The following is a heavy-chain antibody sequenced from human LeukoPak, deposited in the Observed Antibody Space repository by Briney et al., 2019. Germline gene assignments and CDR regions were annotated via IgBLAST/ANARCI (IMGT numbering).Heavy chain of an antibody. CDR2: MSYDGSNK. D-gene: IGHD6-19*01. CDR1: GFTFSSYD. Sequence: PGRSLRLSCAASGFTFSSYDMHRVRQAPGKGLEWVAIMSYDGSNKYYADSVRGRFTISRDNSKTTLYLQMNSLRPEDTAVYYCAKDPMTYSSGSFTPVDYWGQGTLVTVSS. CDR3: AKDPMTYSSGSFTPVDY. V-gene: IGHV3-30*18. J-gene: IGHJ4*02.